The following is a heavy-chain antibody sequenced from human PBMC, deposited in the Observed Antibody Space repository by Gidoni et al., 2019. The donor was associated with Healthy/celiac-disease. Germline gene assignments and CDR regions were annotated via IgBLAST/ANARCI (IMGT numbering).Heavy chain of an antibody. Sequence: QVQLVQSGAEVKKPGSSVKVSCKASGGTFSSYAISWVRQAPGQGREWMGGIIPIFGTANYAQKFQGRVTITADESTSTAYMELSSLRSEDTAVYYCARDLERQWLDGYYYGMDVWGQGTTVTVSS. D-gene: IGHD6-19*01. J-gene: IGHJ6*02. CDR2: IIPIFGTA. V-gene: IGHV1-69*01. CDR3: ARDLERQWLDGYYYGMDV. CDR1: GGTFSSYA.